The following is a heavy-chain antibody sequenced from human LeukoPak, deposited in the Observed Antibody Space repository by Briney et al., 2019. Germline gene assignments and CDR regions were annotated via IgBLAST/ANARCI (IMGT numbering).Heavy chain of an antibody. CDR2: SYYSGST. D-gene: IGHD5-24*01. Sequence: SETLSLTCTVSGGSISSGGYYWSWIRQHPGKVLEWIGYSYYSGSTYYNPSLKSRVTISVDTSKNQFSLKLSSVTAADTAVYYCARDGDGYNYKLDYWGQGTLVTVSS. CDR3: ARDGDGYNYKLDY. CDR1: GGSISSGGYY. J-gene: IGHJ4*02. V-gene: IGHV4-31*03.